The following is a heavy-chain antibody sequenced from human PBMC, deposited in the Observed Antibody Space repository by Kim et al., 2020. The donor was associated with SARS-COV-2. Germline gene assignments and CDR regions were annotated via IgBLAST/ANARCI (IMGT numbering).Heavy chain of an antibody. CDR2: ISYDGSNK. D-gene: IGHD6-19*01. CDR1: GFTFSSYG. J-gene: IGHJ4*02. Sequence: GGSLRLSCAASGFTFSSYGMHWVRQAPGKGLEWVAVISYDGSNKYYADSVKGRFTISRDNSKNTLYLQMNSLRAEDTAVYYCALRGTGSGWFPFDYWGQGTLVTVSS. V-gene: IGHV3-30*03. CDR3: ALRGTGSGWFPFDY.